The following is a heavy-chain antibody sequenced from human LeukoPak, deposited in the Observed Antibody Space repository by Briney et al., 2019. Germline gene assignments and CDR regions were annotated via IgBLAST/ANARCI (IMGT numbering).Heavy chain of an antibody. CDR2: ISSSGIGT. D-gene: IGHD5-12*01. Sequence: PGGSLRFSCSASGFAFSNYAMHWVRQAPGKGLEYVSGISSSGIGTYYADSVKDRFTISRDNSKNTVYLQMSSLRADDTAVYYCVKVFGIFSGDDHFDYWGQGTLVYVSA. J-gene: IGHJ4*02. CDR1: GFAFSNYA. CDR3: VKVFGIFSGDDHFDY. V-gene: IGHV3-64D*06.